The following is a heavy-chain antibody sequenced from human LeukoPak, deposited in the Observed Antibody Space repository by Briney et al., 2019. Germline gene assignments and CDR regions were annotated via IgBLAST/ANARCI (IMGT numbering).Heavy chain of an antibody. CDR1: GYTFTSYA. CDR3: ARDLQPSRRRWFDP. V-gene: IGHV1-18*01. D-gene: IGHD1-14*01. Sequence: GASVKVSCKASGYTFTSYAMNWVRQAPGQGLEWMGWISAYNGNTNYAQKLQGRVTMTTDTSTSTAYMELRSLRSDDTAVYYCARDLQPSRRRWFDPWGQGTLVTVSS. CDR2: ISAYNGNT. J-gene: IGHJ5*02.